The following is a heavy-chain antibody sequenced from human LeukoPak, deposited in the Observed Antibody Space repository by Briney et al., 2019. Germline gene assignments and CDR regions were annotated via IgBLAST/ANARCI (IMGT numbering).Heavy chain of an antibody. V-gene: IGHV4-59*08. J-gene: IGHJ4*02. CDR2: IYYTWRT. CDR3: ASFEHLNYGWFNN. D-gene: IGHD3-10*01. CDR1: GGFIKSHY. Sequence: SETLALTCSVWGGFIKSHYWSWLRQPPGKGLEGIGYIYYTWRTYYSPSLKSRVSMSIDTSKNQFSLTLTSMTAADTAIYYCASFEHLNYGWFNNRGQGILVAVSS.